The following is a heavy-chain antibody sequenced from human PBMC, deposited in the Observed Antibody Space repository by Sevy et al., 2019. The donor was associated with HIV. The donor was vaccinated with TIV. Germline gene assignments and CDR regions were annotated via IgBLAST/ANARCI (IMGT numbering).Heavy chain of an antibody. CDR1: GFTFSNYW. J-gene: IGHJ6*02. CDR2: IKKDGSVK. V-gene: IGHV3-7*03. CDR3: ARDCSSTSCLWGMDV. D-gene: IGHD2-2*01. Sequence: GGSLRLSCAASGFTFSNYWMSWVRQAPGKGLEWVANIKKDGSVKYYVDSVKGRFTISRDNAKNSLYLQMNSLRAEDTAVYYCARDCSSTSCLWGMDVWGQGTSVTVSS.